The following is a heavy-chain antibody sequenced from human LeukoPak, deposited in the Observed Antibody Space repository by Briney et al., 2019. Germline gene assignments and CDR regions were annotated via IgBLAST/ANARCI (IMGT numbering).Heavy chain of an antibody. CDR3: TRAPVMARGAIFPTEAIDF. D-gene: IGHD3-10*01. Sequence: GASVKVSCKASGGTFSSYAISWVRQAPGQGLDWMGGIIPIFGTANFAQKFQARVTITADKSTSTAYMELSNLRSEDTALYYCTRAPVMARGAIFPTEAIDFWGQGTLVTVSS. V-gene: IGHV1-69*06. CDR1: GGTFSSYA. J-gene: IGHJ4*02. CDR2: IIPIFGTA.